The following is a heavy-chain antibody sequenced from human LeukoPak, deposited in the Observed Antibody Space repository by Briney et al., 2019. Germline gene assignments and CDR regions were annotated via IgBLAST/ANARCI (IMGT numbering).Heavy chain of an antibody. D-gene: IGHD2-2*01. Sequence: PSETLSLTCTVSGGSISGYNWNWIRQPAGKGLEWIGRISTGGNTAYNSSLKSRITLSLDTTKSQLSLNLTSVTAADTAMYYCARSLVGSTYFDYWGQGTLVTVSS. CDR2: ISTGGNT. CDR3: ARSLVGSTYFDY. CDR1: GGSISGYN. V-gene: IGHV4-4*07. J-gene: IGHJ4*02.